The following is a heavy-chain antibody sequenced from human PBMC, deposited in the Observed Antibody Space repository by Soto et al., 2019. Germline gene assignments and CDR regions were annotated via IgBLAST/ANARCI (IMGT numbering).Heavy chain of an antibody. J-gene: IGHJ6*02. Sequence: QVQLVESGGGVVQPGRSLRLSCAASGFTFSYHALNWVRQAPGKGLEWVAVISYDGDNKYIAESVKGRCTISRDNSKNTVSLQMNSLRTEDTAMYFCAGGTTSSAFSAMGVWGQGTTVTVSS. CDR3: AGGTTSSAFSAMGV. D-gene: IGHD1-1*01. CDR1: GFTFSYHA. V-gene: IGHV3-30-3*01. CDR2: ISYDGDNK.